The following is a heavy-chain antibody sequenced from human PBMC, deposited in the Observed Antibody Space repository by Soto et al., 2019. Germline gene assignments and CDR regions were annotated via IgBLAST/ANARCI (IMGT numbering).Heavy chain of an antibody. V-gene: IGHV4-34*01. Sequence: SETLSLTCAVYGGSFSGYYWSWIRQPPGKGLEWIGDINHSGSTNYNPSLKSRVTISVDTSKNKFSLKLSSVTAADTAVYYCARGLQNYYDSSGVTFDPWGQGTLVTVSS. D-gene: IGHD3-22*01. J-gene: IGHJ5*02. CDR3: ARGLQNYYDSSGVTFDP. CDR1: GGSFSGYY. CDR2: INHSGST.